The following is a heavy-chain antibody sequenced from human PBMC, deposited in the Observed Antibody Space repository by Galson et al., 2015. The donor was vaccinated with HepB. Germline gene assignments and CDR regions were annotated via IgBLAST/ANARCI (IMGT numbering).Heavy chain of an antibody. J-gene: IGHJ4*02. CDR2: IYYSGST. V-gene: IGHV4-39*01. Sequence: LSLTCTVSGGSISSSSYYWGWIRQPPGKGLEWIGSIYYSGSTYYNPSLKSRVTISVDTSKNQFSLKLSSVTAADTAVYYCARHQNYYDSSGYWFDYWGQGTLVTVSS. CDR3: ARHQNYYDSSGYWFDY. CDR1: GGSISSSSYY. D-gene: IGHD3-22*01.